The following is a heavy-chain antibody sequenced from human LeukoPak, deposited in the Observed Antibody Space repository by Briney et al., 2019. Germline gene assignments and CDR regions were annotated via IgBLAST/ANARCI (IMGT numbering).Heavy chain of an antibody. CDR1: GFTFSSYW. CDR2: IKQDGSEK. Sequence: RGGSLRLSCAASGFTFSSYWMSWVRQAPGKGLEWVANIKQDGSEKYYVDSVKGRFTISRDNAKNSLYLQMNSLRAEDTAVYYCARESYSGSYYPLWAFDIWGQGTMVTVSS. D-gene: IGHD1-26*01. CDR3: ARESYSGSYYPLWAFDI. J-gene: IGHJ3*02. V-gene: IGHV3-7*01.